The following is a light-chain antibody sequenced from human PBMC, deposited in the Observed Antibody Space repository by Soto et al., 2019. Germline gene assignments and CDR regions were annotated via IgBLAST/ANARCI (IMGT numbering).Light chain of an antibody. V-gene: IGLV2-23*02. J-gene: IGLJ1*01. CDR1: SSDVGNYNL. Sequence: QSVLTQPASVSGSPGQSITISFTGTSSDVGNYNLVSWYQQHPGKAPKLMIYDVSERPSGVSNRFSGSKSGNTASLTISGLQADDEADYYCCSYAGDSYVFGTGTKVTVL. CDR3: CSYAGDSYV. CDR2: DVS.